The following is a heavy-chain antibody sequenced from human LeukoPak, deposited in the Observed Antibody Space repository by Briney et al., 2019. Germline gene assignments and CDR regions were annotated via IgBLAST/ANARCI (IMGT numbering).Heavy chain of an antibody. D-gene: IGHD6-13*01. CDR1: GGSISSSSYH. V-gene: IGHV4-39*07. CDR2: IYYSGST. Sequence: SETLSLTCTVSGGSISSSSYHWGWIRQPPGKGLEWIGSIYYSGSTYYNPSLKSRVTISVDTSKNQFSLKLSSVTAADTAVYYCARDVRQQLVFDYWGQGTLVAVSS. J-gene: IGHJ4*02. CDR3: ARDVRQQLVFDY.